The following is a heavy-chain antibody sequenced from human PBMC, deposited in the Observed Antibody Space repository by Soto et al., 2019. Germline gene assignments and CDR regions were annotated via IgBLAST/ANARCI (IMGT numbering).Heavy chain of an antibody. V-gene: IGHV1-2*02. CDR2: INPSSGGT. CDR1: GYTFSAYF. D-gene: IGHD1-26*01. Sequence: QVQLVQSGAEVKKPGASVKVSSKASGYTFSAYFMNWVRQAPGQGLEWMGWINPSSGGTNYAQKFQGRVTMTRDTSISTACMELSSLRPDDTAVYYCARDGVGVWDSWGQGTLLTVSS. J-gene: IGHJ4*02. CDR3: ARDGVGVWDS.